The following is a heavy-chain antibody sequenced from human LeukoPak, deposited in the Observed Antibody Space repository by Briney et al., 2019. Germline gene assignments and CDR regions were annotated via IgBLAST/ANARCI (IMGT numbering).Heavy chain of an antibody. Sequence: TGGSLILSCAASGFTLSRYWMSWVRQAPGKGPEWVANIKEDGSEKYYVDSVKGRFTVSRDNAKNSLYLQMNSLRAEDTALYYCARDGSGRPLGYWGQGTLVTVSS. D-gene: IGHD3-10*01. V-gene: IGHV3-7*01. CDR2: IKEDGSEK. CDR3: ARDGSGRPLGY. J-gene: IGHJ4*02. CDR1: GFTLSRYW.